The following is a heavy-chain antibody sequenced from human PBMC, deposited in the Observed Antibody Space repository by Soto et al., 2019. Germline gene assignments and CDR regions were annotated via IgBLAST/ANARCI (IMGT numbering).Heavy chain of an antibody. CDR1: GYTFTSYG. CDR2: ISAYNGNT. CDR3: ARDTSLEWLSVYYYYYMDV. J-gene: IGHJ6*03. Sequence: ASVKVSCKASGYTFTSYGISWVRQAPGQGLEWMGWISAYNGNTNYAQKLQGRVTMTTDTSTSTAYMELRSLRSDDTAVYYCARDTSLEWLSVYYYYYMDVWGKGTTVTVSS. D-gene: IGHD3-3*01. V-gene: IGHV1-18*01.